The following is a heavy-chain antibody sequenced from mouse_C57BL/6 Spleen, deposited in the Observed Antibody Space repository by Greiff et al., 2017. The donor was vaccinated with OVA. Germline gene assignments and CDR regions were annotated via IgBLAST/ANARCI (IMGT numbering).Heavy chain of an antibody. CDR2: INPYNGGT. J-gene: IGHJ4*01. V-gene: IGHV1-19*01. Sequence: EVQLQQSGPVLVKPGASVKMSCKASGYTFTDYYMNWVKQSHGKSLEWIGVINPYNGGTSYNQKFKGKATLTVDKSSSTAYMELTSLTSEDSAVYYCARGGAYYSNYGAMDYWGQGTSVTVSS. CDR1: GYTFTDYY. CDR3: ARGGAYYSNYGAMDY. D-gene: IGHD2-5*01.